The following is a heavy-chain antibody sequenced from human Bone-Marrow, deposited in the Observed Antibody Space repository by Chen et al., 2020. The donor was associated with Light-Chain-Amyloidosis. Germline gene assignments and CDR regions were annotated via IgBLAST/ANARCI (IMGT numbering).Heavy chain of an antibody. D-gene: IGHD3-22*01. CDR2: INYSGST. J-gene: IGHJ4*02. CDR1: GGSISSSSYY. Sequence: QLQLQESGPGLVKPSETLSLTCTVSGGSISSSSYYWGWIRQPPGKGLEWIGSINYSGSTYYNPSLKSRVTISVDTSKNQFSLKLSSVTAADTAVYYCARHSYYYDSSGYYLSYWGQGTLVTVSS. V-gene: IGHV4-39*01. CDR3: ARHSYYYDSSGYYLSY.